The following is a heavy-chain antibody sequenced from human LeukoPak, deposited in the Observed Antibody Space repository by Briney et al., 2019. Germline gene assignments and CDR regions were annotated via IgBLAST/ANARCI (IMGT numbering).Heavy chain of an antibody. CDR2: ISPRGDRT. V-gene: IGHV3-23*01. CDR3: AKVFCSRPRCFVPFDY. D-gene: IGHD2-2*01. Sequence: GGSLRLSCAASGFTFSNFAMGWVRQAPGKGLVWLSTISPRGDRTYDADSVRGRFIISRDNSKNTFYLQLNSLRAEDTAVYYCAKVFCSRPRCFVPFDYWGQGTLVSVSS. CDR1: GFTFSNFA. J-gene: IGHJ4*02.